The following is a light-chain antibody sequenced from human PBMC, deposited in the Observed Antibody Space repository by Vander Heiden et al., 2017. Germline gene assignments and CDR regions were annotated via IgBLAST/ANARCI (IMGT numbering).Light chain of an antibody. CDR1: NRDIGSYNF. CDR2: EVT. J-gene: IGLJ2*01. Sequence: QSALTQPASVSGSPGQSITISCTGTNRDIGSYNFVSWYQQHPGRAPKLLIYEVTNRPSGVSNRFPGSKSGNTASLTVSGLQAEDEADYYCSSYRDSSTVVFGGGTKLTV. V-gene: IGLV2-14*03. CDR3: SSYRDSSTVV.